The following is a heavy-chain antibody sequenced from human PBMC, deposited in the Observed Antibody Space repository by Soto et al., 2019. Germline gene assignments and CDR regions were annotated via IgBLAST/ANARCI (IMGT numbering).Heavy chain of an antibody. CDR1: GFSFSSYA. Sequence: GSLRLSFEASGFSFSSYAMIWVRQAPGKGLEWVSAISGSGGSTYYADSVKGRFTISRDNSKNTLYLQMNILRAEDTAVYYCARHYYDILTGSNWFDPWGQGTLVIVSS. D-gene: IGHD3-9*01. V-gene: IGHV3-23*01. CDR2: ISGSGGST. J-gene: IGHJ5*02. CDR3: ARHYYDILTGSNWFDP.